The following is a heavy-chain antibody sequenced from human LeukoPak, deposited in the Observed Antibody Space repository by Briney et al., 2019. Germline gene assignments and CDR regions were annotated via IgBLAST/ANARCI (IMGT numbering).Heavy chain of an antibody. Sequence: PGGSLRLSCVASGFTFASYGLHWVRQAPGKGLEWVAVIWPDGSNKYYADSVKGRFTISRDDSKSTVYLRMNNLRVDDTALYYCARASGCYDFWGQGTLVTVSS. CDR3: ARASGCYDF. CDR1: GFTFASYG. D-gene: IGHD1-26*01. CDR2: IWPDGSNK. V-gene: IGHV3-33*01. J-gene: IGHJ4*02.